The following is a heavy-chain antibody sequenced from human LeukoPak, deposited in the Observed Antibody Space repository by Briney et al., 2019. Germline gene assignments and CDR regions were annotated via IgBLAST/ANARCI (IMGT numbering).Heavy chain of an antibody. J-gene: IGHJ4*02. CDR3: ARDAIIGGILV. CDR1: GFTFSSYT. Sequence: GGSLRLSCAASGFTFSSYTMNWVRQAPGKGLGWVSSITSIGGYIYYADSVKGRFTISRDNAKNSLYLQMNSLRAEDTAVYYCARDAIIGGILVWGQGTGVTVTS. D-gene: IGHD3-16*02. CDR2: ITSIGGYI. V-gene: IGHV3-21*01.